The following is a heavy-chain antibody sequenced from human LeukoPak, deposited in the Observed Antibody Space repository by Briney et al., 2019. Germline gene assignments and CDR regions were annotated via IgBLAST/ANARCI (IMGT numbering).Heavy chain of an antibody. CDR3: ARDLGQQMGD. CDR1: GGSVRNYQ. J-gene: IGHJ4*02. V-gene: IGHV4-59*02. CDR2: IYFSGST. Sequence: SETLSLTCTVSGGSVRNYQWSWIRQPPGKGLEWIGYIYFSGSTHYNPSLMSRVTISIDTSKNQCSLKVTSVTAADTAVYYCARDLGQQMGDWGQGSLVTVSS. D-gene: IGHD6-13*01.